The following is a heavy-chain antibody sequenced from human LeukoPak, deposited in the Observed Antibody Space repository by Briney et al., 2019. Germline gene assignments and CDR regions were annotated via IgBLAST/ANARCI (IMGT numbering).Heavy chain of an antibody. CDR1: GYTFTGYY. V-gene: IGHV1-2*02. D-gene: IGHD3-10*01. J-gene: IGHJ6*03. Sequence: GASAKVSCKASGYTFTGYYMHWVRQAPGQGLEWMGWINPNRGGTNYAQKFQGRVTMTRDTSISTAYMELSRLRSDDTAVYYCASGGPGSYYYYMDVWGKGTTVTVSS. CDR3: ASGGPGSYYYYMDV. CDR2: INPNRGGT.